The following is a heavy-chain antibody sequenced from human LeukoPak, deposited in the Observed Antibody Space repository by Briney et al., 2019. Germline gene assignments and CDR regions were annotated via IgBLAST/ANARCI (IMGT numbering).Heavy chain of an antibody. J-gene: IGHJ4*02. Sequence: SETLSLTCTVSVGSLSSGGYYWGWIRQPPGKGLEWIGSIYYSGNTYYNPSLRSRVTISVDTYKNQFSLRLSSVTAADTALYYCATNYYDSSANFDYWGQGTLVTVSS. V-gene: IGHV4-39*01. D-gene: IGHD3-22*01. CDR1: VGSLSSGGYY. CDR2: IYYSGNT. CDR3: ATNYYDSSANFDY.